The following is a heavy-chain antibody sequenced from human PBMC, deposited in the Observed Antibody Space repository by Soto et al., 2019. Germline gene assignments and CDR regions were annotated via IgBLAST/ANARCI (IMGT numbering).Heavy chain of an antibody. Sequence: SGPTLVNPTQTLTLTCTFSGFSLSTSGVGVGWIRQPPGKALEWLALIYWDDDKRYSPSLKSRLTITKDTSKNQVVLTMTKMDPVDTATYYCAHTRIAAAGNQGYFDYWGQGTLVTVSS. CDR1: GFSLSTSGVG. V-gene: IGHV2-5*02. D-gene: IGHD6-13*01. J-gene: IGHJ4*02. CDR3: AHTRIAAAGNQGYFDY. CDR2: IYWDDDK.